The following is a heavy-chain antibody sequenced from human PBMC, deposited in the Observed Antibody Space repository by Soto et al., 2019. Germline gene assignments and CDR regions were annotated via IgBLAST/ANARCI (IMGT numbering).Heavy chain of an antibody. CDR3: AGRSFTDFGELFGNFYFYGLGV. CDR2: IYNSGSA. J-gene: IGHJ6*02. D-gene: IGHD3-3*01. Sequence: QVQLQESGPGLVKPSETLSLTCNVSGGSISSYYWTWIRQPPGKGLEWIGHIYNSGSANYNPSLQSRVTISLDTSKNQFSLNLASVTAADPAVYYCAGRSFTDFGELFGNFYFYGLGVRGQGTTVTVSS. V-gene: IGHV4-59*03. CDR1: GGSISSYY.